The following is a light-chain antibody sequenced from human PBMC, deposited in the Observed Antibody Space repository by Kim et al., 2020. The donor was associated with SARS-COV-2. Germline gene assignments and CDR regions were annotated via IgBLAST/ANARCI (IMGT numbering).Light chain of an antibody. J-gene: IGLJ3*02. CDR1: YNDVGSYNY. Sequence: GQSITISCTGTYNDVGSYNYISWYQQHPGEAPKLMISEVTKRPSGVSNRFSGAKSGNTASLTVSGLPAEDEADYYCCSYAGSATWVFGGGTQLTVL. CDR3: CSYAGSATWV. CDR2: EVT. V-gene: IGLV2-23*02.